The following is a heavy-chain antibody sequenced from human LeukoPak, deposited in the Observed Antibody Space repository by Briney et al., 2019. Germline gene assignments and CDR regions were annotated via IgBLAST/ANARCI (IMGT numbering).Heavy chain of an antibody. J-gene: IGHJ4*02. V-gene: IGHV1-18*01. D-gene: IGHD3-22*01. CDR1: GGTFSSYA. CDR2: IAADNSTT. CDR3: ARPFHPYYYDSSGYYYGEGFDY. Sequence: ASVKVSCKASGGTFSSYAISWVRQAPGQGLEWMGWIAADNSTTNYAQRLQGRVTMTTDTSTTTAYMELRSLRSDDTAVYYCARPFHPYYYDSSGYYYGEGFDYWGQGTLVTVSS.